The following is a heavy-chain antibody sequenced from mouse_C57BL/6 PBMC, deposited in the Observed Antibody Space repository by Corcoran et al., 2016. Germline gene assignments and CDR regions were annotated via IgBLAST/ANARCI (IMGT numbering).Heavy chain of an antibody. D-gene: IGHD2-5*01. CDR2: INTYSGVP. CDR3: AIYYSNYDAMDY. CDR1: GYTFTTYG. Sequence: QIQLVQSGPELKKPGETVKISCKASGYTFTTYGMSWVKQAPGKGLKWMGWINTYSGVPTYADDFKGRFAFSLETSASTAYLQINNLKNEDTATYFCAIYYSNYDAMDYWGQGTSVTVSS. J-gene: IGHJ4*01. V-gene: IGHV9-3*01.